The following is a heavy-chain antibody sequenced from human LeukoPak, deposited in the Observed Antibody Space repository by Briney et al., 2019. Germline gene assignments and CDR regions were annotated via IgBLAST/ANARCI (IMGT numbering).Heavy chain of an antibody. Sequence: GGSLRLSCAASGFTFSDHFMSWIRLAPGKGLEWVSYISTSGSTIYYADSVKGRFTISRDNAKNSLYLQMNSLRAEDTAVYYCARGLTVVGRPFDYWGQGTLVTVSS. V-gene: IGHV3-11*01. J-gene: IGHJ4*02. CDR1: GFTFSDHF. D-gene: IGHD1-26*01. CDR2: ISTSGSTI. CDR3: ARGLTVVGRPFDY.